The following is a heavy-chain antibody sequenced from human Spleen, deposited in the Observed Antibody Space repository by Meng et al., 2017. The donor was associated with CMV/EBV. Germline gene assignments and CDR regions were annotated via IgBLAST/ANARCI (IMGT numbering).Heavy chain of an antibody. CDR1: GYSISSGYY. CDR3: ARPVVAVPLVTPNWIDP. CDR2: IYHSGRT. V-gene: IGHV4-38-2*02. D-gene: IGHD2-2*01. Sequence: SETLSLTCTVSGYSISSGYYWGWIRQPPGKGLEWIGSIYHSGRTNYNPSLKSRVTISIDTSKNQFSLKLTSVTAADTAVYYCARPVVAVPLVTPNWIDPWGQGTLVTVSS. J-gene: IGHJ5*02.